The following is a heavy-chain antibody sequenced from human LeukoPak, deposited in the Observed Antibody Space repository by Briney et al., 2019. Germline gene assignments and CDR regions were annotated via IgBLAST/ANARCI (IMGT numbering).Heavy chain of an antibody. D-gene: IGHD3-10*01. CDR2: ISYDGSNK. V-gene: IGHV3-30*04. Sequence: GRSLRLSCAASGFTFSSYAMHWVRQAPGKGLEWVAVISYDGSNKYYADSVKGRFTISRDNSKNTLYLQMNSLRAEDTAVYYCAREYVLLWFGESRPDYYGMDVWGQGTTVTVSS. J-gene: IGHJ6*02. CDR1: GFTFSSYA. CDR3: AREYVLLWFGESRPDYYGMDV.